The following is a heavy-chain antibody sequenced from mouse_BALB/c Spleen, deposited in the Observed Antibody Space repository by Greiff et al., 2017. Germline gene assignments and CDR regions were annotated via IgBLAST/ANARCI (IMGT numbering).Heavy chain of an antibody. CDR1: GYTFTSYV. CDR3: ARSTVVAPYYFDY. J-gene: IGHJ2*01. CDR2: INPYNDGT. V-gene: IGHV1-14*01. Sequence: EVKLQESGPELVKPGASVKMSCKASGYTFTSYVMHWVKQKPGQGLEWIGYINPYNDGTKYNEKFKGKATLTSDKSSSTAYMELSSLTSEDSAVYYCARSTVVAPYYFDYWGQGTTLTVSS. D-gene: IGHD1-1*01.